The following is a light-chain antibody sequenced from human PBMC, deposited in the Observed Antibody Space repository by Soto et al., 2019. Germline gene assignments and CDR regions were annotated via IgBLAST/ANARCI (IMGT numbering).Light chain of an antibody. Sequence: EIVLTQSPVTMSLSPGERVTLSCRASQSISSSYLAWYQQKPGQAPRLLIYGASSRATGIPDRFSGSGSGTDFTLTISRLEPEDFAVYYCQQYGNSPPLTFGGGTKVDIK. V-gene: IGKV3-20*01. CDR3: QQYGNSPPLT. CDR2: GAS. CDR1: QSISSSY. J-gene: IGKJ4*01.